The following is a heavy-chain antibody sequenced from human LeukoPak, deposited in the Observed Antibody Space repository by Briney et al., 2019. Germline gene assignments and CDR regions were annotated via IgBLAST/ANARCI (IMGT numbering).Heavy chain of an antibody. D-gene: IGHD3-10*01. CDR3: AIPLYYGSGSLDY. J-gene: IGHJ4*02. CDR2: INPNSGNT. CDR1: GYTFTRYD. Sequence: ASVKVSCHASGYTFTRYDINWVRQATGQGLEWMGWINPNSGNTGYAQKFQGRVTITRNTSISTAYMELSSLRSEDTAVYYCAIPLYYGSGSLDYWGQGTLVTVSS. V-gene: IGHV1-8*03.